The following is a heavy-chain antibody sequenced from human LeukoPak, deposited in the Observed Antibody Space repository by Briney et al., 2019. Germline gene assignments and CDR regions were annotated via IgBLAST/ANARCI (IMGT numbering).Heavy chain of an antibody. J-gene: IGHJ4*02. CDR3: ARAGGYCGRISCPYYFDY. D-gene: IGHD2-15*01. CDR2: MNPNSGNT. Sequence: ASVKVSCKASGYTFTSYDINWVRQATGQGLEWMGGMNPNSGNTGYAQKFQGRVTMTRNTSISTAYMELSSLRSEDMAVYYCARAGGYCGRISCPYYFDYWGQGSLVAVSS. CDR1: GYTFTSYD. V-gene: IGHV1-8*01.